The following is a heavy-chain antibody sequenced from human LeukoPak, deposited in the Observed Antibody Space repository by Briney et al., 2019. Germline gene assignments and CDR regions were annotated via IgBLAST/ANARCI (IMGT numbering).Heavy chain of an antibody. J-gene: IGHJ6*02. Sequence: SETLSLTCAVYGGSINGYYWSWIRQPPGKGLEWIGEINHSESTNYNPSLKSRVSISVDTSKNQFSLKLLSSVTAADTAVYYCANAYGSGSHGAYYYYGMDVWGQGTTVTVSS. V-gene: IGHV4-34*01. D-gene: IGHD3-10*01. CDR1: GGSINGYY. CDR2: INHSEST. CDR3: ANAYGSGSHGAYYYYGMDV.